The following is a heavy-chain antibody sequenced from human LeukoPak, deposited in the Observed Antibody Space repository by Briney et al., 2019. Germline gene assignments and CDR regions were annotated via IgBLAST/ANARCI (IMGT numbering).Heavy chain of an antibody. J-gene: IGHJ4*02. D-gene: IGHD3-10*01. V-gene: IGHV3-21*01. CDR2: ISSSSNYI. Sequence: GGSLRLSCAASGFTFSGYSLNWVRQAPGKGLEWVSSISSSSNYIYYTDSVKGRFTISRGNAKNSLFLQMNSLRAEDTAVYYCARAMVRGVVTDFDSWGQGTLVTVSS. CDR3: ARAMVRGVVTDFDS. CDR1: GFTFSGYS.